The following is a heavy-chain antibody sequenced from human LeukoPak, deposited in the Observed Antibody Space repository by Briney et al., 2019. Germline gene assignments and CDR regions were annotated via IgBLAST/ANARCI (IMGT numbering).Heavy chain of an antibody. CDR3: AKDHDFWSGEGGYYFDY. D-gene: IGHD3-3*01. Sequence: GGSLRLSCAASGFTFSSYSMNWVRQAPGKGLEWVSSISSSSSYIYHADSVKGRFTISRDNSKNTLYLQMNSLRAEDTAVYYCAKDHDFWSGEGGYYFDYWGQGTLVTVSS. CDR2: ISSSSSYI. J-gene: IGHJ4*02. V-gene: IGHV3-21*01. CDR1: GFTFSSYS.